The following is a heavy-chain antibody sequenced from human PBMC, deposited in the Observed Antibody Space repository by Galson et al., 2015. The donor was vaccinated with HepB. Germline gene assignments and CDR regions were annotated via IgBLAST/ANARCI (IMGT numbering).Heavy chain of an antibody. Sequence: ETLSLTCTVSGGSISNYHWSWIRQPPGKGLEWIGYIYYSGRTSNIPSLKSRVTISVDTSKNQFSLTLFSVTAADTALYYCARHAGWPTSYYFDYWGQGILVTVSS. CDR2: IYYSGRT. V-gene: IGHV4-59*08. J-gene: IGHJ4*02. D-gene: IGHD6-19*01. CDR3: ARHAGWPTSYYFDY. CDR1: GGSISNYH.